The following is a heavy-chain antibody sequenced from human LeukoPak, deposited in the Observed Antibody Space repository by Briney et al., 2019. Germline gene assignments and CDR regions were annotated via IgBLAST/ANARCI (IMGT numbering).Heavy chain of an antibody. V-gene: IGHV3-30*18. Sequence: GKSLRLSCAASVFTFNNYCMHWVRQAPGKGREWVAVISYDGRNKHYPDSVKGRFTISRDISTDTLWLQMDSLRTEDTAVYYCAKGPLRGTAAAIDYWGQGTLVTVSS. CDR2: ISYDGRNK. CDR3: AKGPLRGTAAAIDY. CDR1: VFTFNNYC. D-gene: IGHD2-2*01. J-gene: IGHJ4*02.